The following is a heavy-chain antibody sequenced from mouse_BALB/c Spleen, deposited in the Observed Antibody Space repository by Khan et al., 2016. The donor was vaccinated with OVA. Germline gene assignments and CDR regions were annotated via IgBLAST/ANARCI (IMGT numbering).Heavy chain of an antibody. CDR2: INPSNGYT. CDR1: GYTFTTYT. CDR3: AREGAYYRSDGWFSY. V-gene: IGHV1-4*01. Sequence: QVQLKQSGAELARPGASVKMSCKASGYTFTTYTMHWVKQRPGQGLEWIGYINPSNGYTNYNQKFKDKSTLTADKSSSTAYMQLSSLTSDCSAVYYCAREGAYYRSDGWFSYWGQGPLVTVSA. D-gene: IGHD2-14*01. J-gene: IGHJ3*01.